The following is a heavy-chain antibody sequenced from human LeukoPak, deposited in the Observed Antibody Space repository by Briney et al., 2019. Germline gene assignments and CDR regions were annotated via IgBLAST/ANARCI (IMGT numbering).Heavy chain of an antibody. V-gene: IGHV3-21*01. CDR3: ARGTLNIPGEHGAFDY. CDR1: GFTFSTYN. Sequence: GGSLRLSCAASGFTFSTYNMNWVRQVPGKGLEWVSSITSSSTYMFYADSVKGRFTISRDNAQNSLYLQINSLRAEDTAVYYCARGTLNIPGEHGAFDYWGQGTLVTVSS. CDR2: ITSSSTYM. D-gene: IGHD1-14*01. J-gene: IGHJ4*02.